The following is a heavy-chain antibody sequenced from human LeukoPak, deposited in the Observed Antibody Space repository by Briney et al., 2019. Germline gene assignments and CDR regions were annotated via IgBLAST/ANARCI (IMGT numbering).Heavy chain of an antibody. Sequence: GASVKVSCKASGYTFTSYDINWVRQATGQGLEWMGWMNPNSGNTGYAQKFQGRVTMTRNTSISTAYMELSRLRSDDTAVYYCARGGLPIIYYYMDVWGNGTTVTVSS. CDR1: GYTFTSYD. D-gene: IGHD4-11*01. J-gene: IGHJ6*03. CDR3: ARGGLPIIYYYMDV. CDR2: MNPNSGNT. V-gene: IGHV1-8*01.